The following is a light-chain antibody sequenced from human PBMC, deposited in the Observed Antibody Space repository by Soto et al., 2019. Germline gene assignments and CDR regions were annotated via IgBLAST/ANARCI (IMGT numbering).Light chain of an antibody. J-gene: IGKJ4*01. CDR1: QSISSW. CDR3: QQYNSYIT. CDR2: DAS. V-gene: IGKV1-5*01. Sequence: DIQMTQSPSTLSASVGDRVTITCRASQSISSWLAWYQQKPGKAPKLLIYDASSLEIGVQSRFSGSGSGTEFTLTISSMQRDDFATYYCQQYNSYITFGGGTKVEIK.